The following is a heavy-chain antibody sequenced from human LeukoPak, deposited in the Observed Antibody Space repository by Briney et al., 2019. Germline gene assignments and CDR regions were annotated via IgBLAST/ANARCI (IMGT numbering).Heavy chain of an antibody. CDR1: GFTFSSHG. CDR3: AKDDAWGRFYH. V-gene: IGHV3-23*01. CDR2: SSSIGGRT. D-gene: IGHD3-16*01. Sequence: GGSLRLTCAASGFTFSSHGMNWVRQAPGKGLEWVSGSSSIGGRTYYADSVKGRFTVTRDNSRNTLYLQMNSLRAEDTGVYYCAKDDAWGRFYHWGQGTLVTVSS. J-gene: IGHJ1*01.